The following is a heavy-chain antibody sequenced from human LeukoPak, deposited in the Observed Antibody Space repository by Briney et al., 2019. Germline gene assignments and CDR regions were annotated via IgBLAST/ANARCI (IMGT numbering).Heavy chain of an antibody. CDR3: VKDPKMYSSSWEFDS. J-gene: IGHJ4*02. CDR1: GFTFNTYG. V-gene: IGHV3-30*02. CDR2: IRYDGSYQ. Sequence: GGSLRLSCAASGFTFNTYGMHWVRQAPGKGLEWVAFIRYDGSYQYYADSVKGRSTISRDNSKNTLYLQMNSLRAEDTALYYCVKDPKMYSSSWEFDSWGQGTLVTVSS. D-gene: IGHD6-13*01.